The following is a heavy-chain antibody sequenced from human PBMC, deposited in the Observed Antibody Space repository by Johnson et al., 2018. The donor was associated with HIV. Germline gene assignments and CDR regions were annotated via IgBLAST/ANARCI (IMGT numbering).Heavy chain of an antibody. J-gene: IGHJ3*02. CDR1: GFSFSNSD. Sequence: VQLVESGGGVVRPGRSLRLSCAASGFSFSNSDMHWVRQATGRGLEWVSTINTAGDTYYLGSVKGRFTISRENAKNSLYLQMNNLRAGDTAVYYCARGLGYSSTWYLNDAFDIWGQGTLVTVSS. V-gene: IGHV3-13*01. CDR3: ARGLGYSSTWYLNDAFDI. CDR2: INTAGDT. D-gene: IGHD6-13*01.